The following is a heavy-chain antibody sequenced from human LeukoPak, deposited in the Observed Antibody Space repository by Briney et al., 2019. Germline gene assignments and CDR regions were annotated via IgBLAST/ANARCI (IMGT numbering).Heavy chain of an antibody. CDR1: GDSVSSNNYY. D-gene: IGHD6-13*01. V-gene: IGHV4-39*07. CDR3: ARDSGFRVAAAGTARRRFDP. CDR2: INHSGST. Sequence: SETLSLTCSVSGDSVSSNNYYWGWIRQPPGKGLEWIGSINHSGSTNYNPSLKSRVTISVDTSKNQFSLKLSSVTAADTAVYYCARDSGFRVAAAGTARRRFDPWGQGTLVTVSS. J-gene: IGHJ5*02.